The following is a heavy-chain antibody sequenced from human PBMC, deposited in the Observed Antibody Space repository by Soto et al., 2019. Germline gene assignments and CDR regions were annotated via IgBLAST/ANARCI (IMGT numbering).Heavy chain of an antibody. CDR2: IYYSGST. CDR1: GGSISSGDYY. J-gene: IGHJ5*02. V-gene: IGHV4-30-4*01. D-gene: IGHD1-20*01. Sequence: PSETLSLTCTVSGGSISSGDYYWSWIRQPPGKGLEWIGYIYYSGSTYYNPSLTSRVTISVDTSKNQFSLKLSSVTAADTAVYYCARVGGINWFDPWGQGTLVTVPS. CDR3: ARVGGINWFDP.